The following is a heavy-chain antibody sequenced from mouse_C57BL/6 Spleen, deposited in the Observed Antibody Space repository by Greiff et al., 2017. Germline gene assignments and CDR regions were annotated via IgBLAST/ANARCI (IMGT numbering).Heavy chain of an antibody. CDR2: INPSSGYT. CDR1: GYTFTSYT. J-gene: IGHJ2*01. V-gene: IGHV1-4*01. Sequence: QVQLQQSGAELARPGASVKMSWKASGYTFTSYTMHWVKQRPGQGLEWIGYINPSSGYTKYNQKFKDKATLTADKSSSTAYMQLSSLTSEDSAVYYCARGDYGSGGDSFDYWGQGTTRTVSS. CDR3: ARGDYGSGGDSFDY. D-gene: IGHD1-1*01.